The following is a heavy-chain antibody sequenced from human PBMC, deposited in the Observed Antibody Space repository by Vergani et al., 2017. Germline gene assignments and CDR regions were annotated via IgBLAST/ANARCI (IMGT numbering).Heavy chain of an antibody. V-gene: IGHV1-2*02. CDR1: GYTFTGYY. D-gene: IGHD1-26*01. CDR2: INPNSGGT. CDR3: ARGGGGSYSWVVAYFDY. J-gene: IGHJ4*02. Sequence: QVQLVQSGAEVKKPGASVKVSCKASGYTFTGYYMHWVRQAPGQGLEWMGWINPNSGGTNYAQKFQGRVTMTRDTSISTAYMELSRLRSDDTAVYYCARGGGGSYSWVVAYFDYWGQGTLVTVSS.